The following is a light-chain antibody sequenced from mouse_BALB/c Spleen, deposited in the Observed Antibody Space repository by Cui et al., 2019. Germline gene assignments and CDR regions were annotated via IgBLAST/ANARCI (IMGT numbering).Light chain of an antibody. V-gene: IGLV1*01. CDR3: ALWYSNHWV. Sequence: QSAVTHETALTTSPGETVTLTCRSSTGAVTTRNYANWVQEKPDHLFTGLIGGTNNRVPGVPARFSGSLIGDKAALTITGTQTEDEAIYFCALWYSNHWVFGGGTKLTVL. CDR2: GTN. J-gene: IGLJ1*01. CDR1: TGAVTTRNY.